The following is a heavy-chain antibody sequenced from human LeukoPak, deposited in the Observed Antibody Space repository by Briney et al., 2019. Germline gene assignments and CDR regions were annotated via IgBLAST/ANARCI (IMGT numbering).Heavy chain of an antibody. CDR2: INHSGST. CDR3: ARTTEGYCRGGSCYYYYYYMDV. V-gene: IGHV4-34*01. Sequence: SETLSLTCAVYGGSFSGYYWSWIRQPPGKGLEWIGEINHSGSTNYNPSLKSRVTISVDTSKNQFSLRLSSVTAADTAVYYCARTTEGYCRGGSCYYYYYYMDVWGKGTTVTVSS. J-gene: IGHJ6*03. CDR1: GGSFSGYY. D-gene: IGHD2-15*01.